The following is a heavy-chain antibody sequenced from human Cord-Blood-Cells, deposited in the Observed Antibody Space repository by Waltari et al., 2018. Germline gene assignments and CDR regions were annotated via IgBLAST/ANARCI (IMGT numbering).Heavy chain of an antibody. D-gene: IGHD3-22*01. CDR2: IWYDGSNK. J-gene: IGHJ5*02. V-gene: IGHV3-33*01. CDR1: GFTFRSYG. Sequence: QVQLVESGGGVVQPGRSLRISCAGSGFTFRSYGMHWVRQAPGKGLEWVAVIWYDGSNKYYADSVKGRFTISRDNSKNTLYLQMNSLRAEDTAVYYCARDRGSGYYNWFDPWGQGTLVTVSS. CDR3: ARDRGSGYYNWFDP.